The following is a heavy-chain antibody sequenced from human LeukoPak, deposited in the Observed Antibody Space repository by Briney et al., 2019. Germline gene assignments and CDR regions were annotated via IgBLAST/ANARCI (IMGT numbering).Heavy chain of an antibody. V-gene: IGHV3-21*01. D-gene: IGHD3-10*01. CDR2: ISGSGDDI. CDR3: AKGSHYGSGTYYQAY. CDR1: GFTFSSYS. J-gene: IGHJ4*02. Sequence: PGGSLRLSCAASGFTFSSYSMNWVRQAPGKGLEWVASISGSGDDIYHADSVKGRFTISRDNSKNTLYLQMNSLRAEDTAVYYCAKGSHYGSGTYYQAYWGQGTLVSVSS.